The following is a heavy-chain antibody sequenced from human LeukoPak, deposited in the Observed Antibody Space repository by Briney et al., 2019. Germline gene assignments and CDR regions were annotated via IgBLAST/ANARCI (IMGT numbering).Heavy chain of an antibody. Sequence: PSETLSLTCDVSGYSISSGHYWGWIRQPPGKGLEWIGSLSDGGTPDYNPSLKSRVTISVDTSKNQFSLKLSSVTAADTAVYYCARSTAYYDSSAPDYWGQGTLVTVSS. CDR3: ARSTAYYDSSAPDY. CDR2: LSDGGTP. V-gene: IGHV4-38-2*01. CDR1: GYSISSGHY. D-gene: IGHD3-22*01. J-gene: IGHJ4*02.